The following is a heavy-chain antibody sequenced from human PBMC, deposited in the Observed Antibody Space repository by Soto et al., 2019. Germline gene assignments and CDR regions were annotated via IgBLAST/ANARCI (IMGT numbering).Heavy chain of an antibody. D-gene: IGHD6-19*01. CDR2: ISSSSSTI. J-gene: IGHJ6*02. V-gene: IGHV3-48*02. Sequence: EVQLVESGGGLVQPGGSLRLSCAASGFTFSSYSMNWVRQAPGKGLEWVSYISSSSSTIYYADSVKGRFTISRDNAKNSLYLQMNSLRDEDTAVYYCARSPPGGSGWYYYYYGMDVWGQGTTVTVSS. CDR1: GFTFSSYS. CDR3: ARSPPGGSGWYYYYYGMDV.